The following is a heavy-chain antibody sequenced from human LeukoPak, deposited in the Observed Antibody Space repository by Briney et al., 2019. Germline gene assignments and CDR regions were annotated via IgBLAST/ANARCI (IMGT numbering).Heavy chain of an antibody. D-gene: IGHD2-15*01. CDR3: ARGYCSGGHCYAFDY. CDR1: GFTFSSYW. V-gene: IGHV3-7*01. J-gene: IGHJ4*02. CDR2: IKQDGSER. Sequence: PGGSLRLSCAASGFTFSSYWMSWVRQAPGKGLEWVVNIKQDGSERYYVDSVKGRFTISRDNAKNSLYLQMNSLRAEDTYVYYCARGYCSGGHCYAFDYWGQGTLVTVSS.